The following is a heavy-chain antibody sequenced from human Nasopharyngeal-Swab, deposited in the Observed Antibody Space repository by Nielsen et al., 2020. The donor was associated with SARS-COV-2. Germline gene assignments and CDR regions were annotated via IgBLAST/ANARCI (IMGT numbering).Heavy chain of an antibody. Sequence: AAVKVSCKASGGTFSSYAISWVRQAPGQGLEWMGWINPNSGGTNYAQKFQGRVTMTRDTSISTAYMELSSLRSEDTAVYYCARTHGSGSYYTEDCWGQGTLVTVSS. CDR3: ARTHGSGSYYTEDC. D-gene: IGHD3-10*01. J-gene: IGHJ4*02. CDR2: INPNSGGT. V-gene: IGHV1-2*02. CDR1: GGTFSSYA.